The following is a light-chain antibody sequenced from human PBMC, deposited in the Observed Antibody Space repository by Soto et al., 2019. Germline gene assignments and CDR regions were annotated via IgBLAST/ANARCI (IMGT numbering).Light chain of an antibody. V-gene: IGKV3-20*01. CDR3: QQYGRSPPIT. J-gene: IGKJ5*01. Sequence: EIVVTQSPGTLSLSPGERATLSCRASRRVSSSYLAWYQQKPGQAPRLLIYGASSRATGIPDRFSGSGSGTDFTLTISRLEPEDFAVYYCQQYGRSPPITFGQGTRLEIK. CDR1: RRVSSSY. CDR2: GAS.